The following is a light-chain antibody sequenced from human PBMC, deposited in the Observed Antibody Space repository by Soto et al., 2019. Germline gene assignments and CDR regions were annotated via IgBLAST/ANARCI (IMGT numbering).Light chain of an antibody. CDR3: HQYNNWLWT. J-gene: IGKJ1*01. Sequence: EVVMTQSPATLSVSPGERVTLSCRASQSINAHLAWYQQKPGQAPRLLIHGASTRATGIPARFSGSGFGTEFILTISSLQSEDFAVYYCHQYNNWLWTFGQGTKVEIQ. V-gene: IGKV3-15*01. CDR2: GAS. CDR1: QSINAH.